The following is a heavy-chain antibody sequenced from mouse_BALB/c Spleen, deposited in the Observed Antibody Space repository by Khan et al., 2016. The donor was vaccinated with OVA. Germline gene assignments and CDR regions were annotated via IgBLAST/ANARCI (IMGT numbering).Heavy chain of an antibody. D-gene: IGHD2-1*01. V-gene: IGHV9-3-1*01. Sequence: QIQVVQSGPELKKPGETVKISCKASGYTFTNYGMNWVKQAPGKGLKWMGWINTYTGEPTYADDFKGRFAFYLETSASTAYLQINNLKNEDTATYFCARSNGNYWFAYWGQGTLVTVSA. CDR3: ARSNGNYWFAY. CDR1: GYTFTNYG. CDR2: INTYTGEP. J-gene: IGHJ3*01.